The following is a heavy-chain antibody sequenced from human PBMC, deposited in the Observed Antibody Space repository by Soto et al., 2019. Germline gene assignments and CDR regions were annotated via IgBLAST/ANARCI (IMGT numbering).Heavy chain of an antibody. CDR3: AREVRFLEWLSPFDP. J-gene: IGHJ5*02. V-gene: IGHV3-33*01. Sequence: GGSLRLSCAASGFTFSSYGMHWVRQAPGKGLEWVAVIWYDGSNKYYADSVKGRFTISRDNSKNTLYLQMNSLRAEDTAVYYCAREVRFLEWLSPFDPWGQGTLVTVSS. D-gene: IGHD3-3*01. CDR1: GFTFSSYG. CDR2: IWYDGSNK.